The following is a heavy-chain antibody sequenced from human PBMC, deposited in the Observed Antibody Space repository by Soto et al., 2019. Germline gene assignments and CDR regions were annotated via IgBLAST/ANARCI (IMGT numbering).Heavy chain of an antibody. CDR1: GGSFSGYY. CDR3: ARAFSVLRYYYYGMDV. V-gene: IGHV4-34*01. CDR2: INHSGST. Sequence: SETLSLTCAVYGGSFSGYYWSWIRQPPGKGLEWIGEINHSGSTNYNPSLKSRVTISVDTSKNQFSLKLSSVTAADTAVYYCARAFSVLRYYYYGMDVWGQGTTVTVSS. J-gene: IGHJ6*02. D-gene: IGHD3-3*02.